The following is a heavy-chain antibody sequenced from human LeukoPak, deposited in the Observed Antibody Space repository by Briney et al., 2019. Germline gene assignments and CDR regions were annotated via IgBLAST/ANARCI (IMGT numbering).Heavy chain of an antibody. V-gene: IGHV3-11*05. CDR1: RFTFSDFY. CDR3: ARVIGGSGWYEEGSSPFFGY. D-gene: IGHD6-19*01. J-gene: IGHJ4*02. Sequence: GGSLRLSCAASRFTFSDFYMSSVRQVPGKGLEWVSYISGSSTYTKYADSVKGRFTISRDNAKNSLYLEMNSLRAEDTAVYYCARVIGGSGWYEEGSSPFFGYWGQGTLVTVSS. CDR2: ISGSSTYT.